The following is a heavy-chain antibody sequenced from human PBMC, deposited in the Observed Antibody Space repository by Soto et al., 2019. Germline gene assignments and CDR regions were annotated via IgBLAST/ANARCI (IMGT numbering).Heavy chain of an antibody. CDR2: ISYDGSNK. CDR3: AKVIVPSYYYDSSGYYYTSGWIDY. J-gene: IGHJ4*02. D-gene: IGHD3-22*01. Sequence: GGSLRLSCAASGFTFSSYGMHWVRQAPGKGLEWVAVISYDGSNKYYADSVKGRFTISRDNSKNTLYLQMNSLRAEDTAVYYCAKVIVPSYYYDSSGYYYTSGWIDYWGQGTLVTVSS. CDR1: GFTFSSYG. V-gene: IGHV3-30*18.